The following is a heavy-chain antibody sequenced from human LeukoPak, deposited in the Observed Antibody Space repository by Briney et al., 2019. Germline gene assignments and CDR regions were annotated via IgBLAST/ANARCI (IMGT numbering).Heavy chain of an antibody. J-gene: IGHJ4*02. CDR1: GGSISSYY. Sequence: SETLSLTCTVSGGSISSYYWSWIRQPPGKGLEWIGYIYYSGSTNYNPSLKSRVTISVGSSKYQFSLKLSSVIAADTAVYYCARMGAGGGARFGELSPYYFDYWGQGTLVTVSS. D-gene: IGHD3-10*01. V-gene: IGHV4-59*01. CDR3: ARMGAGGGARFGELSPYYFDY. CDR2: IYYSGST.